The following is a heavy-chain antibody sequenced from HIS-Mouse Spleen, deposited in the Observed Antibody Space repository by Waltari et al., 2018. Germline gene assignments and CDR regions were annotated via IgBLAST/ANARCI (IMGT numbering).Heavy chain of an antibody. V-gene: IGHV3-49*05. Sequence: EVQLLESGGGLVKPGRSLRLSCTASGFTFGDYAMSWFRHAPGTGLEWVGCIRSKAYGGTTEYAASVKGRFTISRDDSKSIAYLQMNSLKTEDTAVYYCTRVGVAYYDSSGDDAFDIWGQGTMVTVSS. D-gene: IGHD3-22*01. J-gene: IGHJ3*02. CDR3: TRVGVAYYDSSGDDAFDI. CDR2: IRSKAYGGTT. CDR1: GFTFGDYA.